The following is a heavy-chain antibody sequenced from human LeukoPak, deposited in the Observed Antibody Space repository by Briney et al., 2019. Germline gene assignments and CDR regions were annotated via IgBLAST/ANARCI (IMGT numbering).Heavy chain of an antibody. CDR2: ISYDGSNK. J-gene: IGHJ3*02. D-gene: IGHD3-3*02. V-gene: IGHV3-30*03. CDR1: GFTFSSYG. Sequence: QAGGSLRLSCAASGFTFSSYGMHWVRQAPGKGLEWVAVISYDGSNKYYADSVKGRFTISRDNSKNTLYLQMNSLRAEDTAVYYCASPPIRSFPEAFDIWGQGTMVTVSS. CDR3: ASPPIRSFPEAFDI.